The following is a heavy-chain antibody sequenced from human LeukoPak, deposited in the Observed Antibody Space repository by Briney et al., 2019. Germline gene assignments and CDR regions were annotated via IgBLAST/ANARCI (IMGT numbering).Heavy chain of an antibody. J-gene: IGHJ6*03. CDR3: ARIGYSGYDRDYYYMDV. D-gene: IGHD5-12*01. CDR1: GYTFISYD. V-gene: IGHV1-8*01. CDR2: MNPNSGNT. Sequence: ASVTVSCQASGYTFISYDFNWLRQATGQGREWMGWMNPNSGNTGYAQKFQGRVTMTRNTSISTAYMELSSQRSEDTAVCYCARIGYSGYDRDYYYMDVWGKGTTVTISS.